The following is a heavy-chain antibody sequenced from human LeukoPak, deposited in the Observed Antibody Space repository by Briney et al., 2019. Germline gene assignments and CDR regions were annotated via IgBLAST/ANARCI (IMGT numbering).Heavy chain of an antibody. CDR2: ISYDGSNK. CDR3: AKDGDTAMVGPYYYGMDV. Sequence: GGSLRLSCAASGFTFSSYGMHWVRQAPGKGLEWVAVISYDGSNKYYADSVKGRFTISRDNSKNTLYLQMNSLRAEDTAVYYCAKDGDTAMVGPYYYGMDVWGQGTTVTVSS. J-gene: IGHJ6*02. CDR1: GFTFSSYG. V-gene: IGHV3-30*18. D-gene: IGHD5-18*01.